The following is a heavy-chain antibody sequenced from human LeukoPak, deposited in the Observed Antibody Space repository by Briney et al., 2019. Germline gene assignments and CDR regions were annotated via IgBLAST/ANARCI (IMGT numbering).Heavy chain of an antibody. CDR1: GGSFSGYY. J-gene: IGHJ4*02. Sequence: SETLSLTCAVYGGSFSGYYWSWIRQPPGKGLEWIGEINHSGSTNYNPSLKSRVTISVDTSKNQSSLKLSAVTAADTAVYYCAILPRDYWGQGTLVTVSS. CDR2: INHSGST. V-gene: IGHV4-34*01. CDR3: AILPRDY.